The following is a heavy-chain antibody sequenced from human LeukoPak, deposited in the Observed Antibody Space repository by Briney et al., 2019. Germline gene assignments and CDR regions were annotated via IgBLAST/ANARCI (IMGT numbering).Heavy chain of an antibody. CDR2: ISSSSSTI. CDR1: GFTFSSYS. V-gene: IGHV3-48*01. CDR3: AREYSSSWYAPRFDY. Sequence: GGSLRLSCAASGFTFSSYSMNWVRQAPGKGLEWVSYISSSSSTIYYADSVKGRFTISRDNSKNTLYLQMNSLRAEDTAVYYCAREYSSSWYAPRFDYWGQGTLVTVSS. J-gene: IGHJ4*02. D-gene: IGHD6-13*01.